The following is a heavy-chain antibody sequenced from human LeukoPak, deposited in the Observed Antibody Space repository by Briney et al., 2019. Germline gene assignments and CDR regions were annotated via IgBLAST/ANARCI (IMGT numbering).Heavy chain of an antibody. CDR3: AKYNSGWDEDC. CDR2: ITSSGGST. CDR1: GFTFSSFA. Sequence: PGGSLRLSCAASGFTFSSFAMTWVRQAPGKGLEWVSAITSSGGSTFYADSVKGRFTISRDNSQSTLFPQMNSLRAEDTALYYCAKYNSGWDEDCWGQGTLVTVSS. V-gene: IGHV3-23*01. D-gene: IGHD6-19*01. J-gene: IGHJ4*02.